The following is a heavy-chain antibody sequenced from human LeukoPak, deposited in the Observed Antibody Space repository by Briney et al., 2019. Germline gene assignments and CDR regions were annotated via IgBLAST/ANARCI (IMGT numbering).Heavy chain of an antibody. CDR1: GGSISSYY. Sequence: PSETLSLTCTVSGGSISSYYWSWIRQPPGKGLEWIGYIYYSGSTNYNPSLKSRVTISVDTSKNQFSLKMNSVTAADAAVYYCAREGSSKFGFGSWGQGTLVTISS. D-gene: IGHD6-13*01. CDR2: IYYSGST. J-gene: IGHJ5*01. V-gene: IGHV4-59*12. CDR3: AREGSSKFGFGS.